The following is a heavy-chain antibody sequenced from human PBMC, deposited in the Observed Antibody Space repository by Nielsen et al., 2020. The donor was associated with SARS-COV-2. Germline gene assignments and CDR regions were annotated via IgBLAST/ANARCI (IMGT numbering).Heavy chain of an antibody. Sequence: GESLKISCAASGFTFSGYGMHWVRQAPGKGLEWVAVISYDGSNKYYADSVKGRFTISRDNSKNTLYLQMNSLRAEDTAVYYCARGYYDILYAFDIWGQGTMVTVSS. V-gene: IGHV3-30*03. CDR1: GFTFSGYG. CDR3: ARGYYDILYAFDI. CDR2: ISYDGSNK. D-gene: IGHD3-9*01. J-gene: IGHJ3*02.